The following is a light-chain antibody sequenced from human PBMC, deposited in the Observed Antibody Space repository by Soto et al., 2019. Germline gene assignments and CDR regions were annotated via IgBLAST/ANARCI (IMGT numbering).Light chain of an antibody. CDR2: GNT. CDR3: QSYDSSLTGSI. Sequence: QSVLTQPPSVSVTPGQTFTISCTVSSSNLGPGFDVHWYQHVPGKAPKLVLYGNTIRPSGVPDRFSGSKSGSSASLAITGLQAEDEADYYCQSYDSSLTGSIFGTGTKVTVL. CDR1: SSNLGPGFD. J-gene: IGLJ1*01. V-gene: IGLV1-40*01.